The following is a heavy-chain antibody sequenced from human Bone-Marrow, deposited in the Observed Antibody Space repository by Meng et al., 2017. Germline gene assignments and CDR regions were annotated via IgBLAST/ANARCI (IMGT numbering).Heavy chain of an antibody. CDR1: GFTFSTYA. CDR3: AKDGSREWFSYYYYGMDV. D-gene: IGHD3-3*01. J-gene: IGHJ6*02. CDR2: ISGSGST. V-gene: IGHV3-23*01. Sequence: GESLKISCAASGFTFSTYAMSWVRQAPGKRLEWVAVISGSGSTYYADSVMGRFTISRDHSKNTLHLQINSLRADDTAIYYCAKDGSREWFSYYYYGMDVWGQGTTVTVSS.